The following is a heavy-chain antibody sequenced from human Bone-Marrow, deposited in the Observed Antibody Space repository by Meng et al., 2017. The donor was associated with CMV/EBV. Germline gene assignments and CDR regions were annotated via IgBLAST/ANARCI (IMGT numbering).Heavy chain of an antibody. Sequence: QVQRGQSGAEVKNAGSSVKVSCKASGGTFSSYAISWVRQAPGQGLEWMGGIIPIFGTANYAQKFQGRVTITADESTSTAYMELSSLRSEDTAVYYCARDYEIRGVGAWGYWGQGTLVTVSS. CDR1: GGTFSSYA. D-gene: IGHD1-26*01. CDR3: ARDYEIRGVGAWGY. V-gene: IGHV1-69*12. J-gene: IGHJ4*02. CDR2: IIPIFGTA.